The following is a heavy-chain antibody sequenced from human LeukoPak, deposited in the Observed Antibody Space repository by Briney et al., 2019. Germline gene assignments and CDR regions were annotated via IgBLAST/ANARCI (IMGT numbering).Heavy chain of an antibody. Sequence: SETLSLTCTVSGGSFSSSSYYWGWIRQPPGKGLEWIGSIYYSGSTYYNPSLKSRVTTSVDTSKNQFSLKLSSVTAADTAVYYCARQGARIAVAGTGAFDIWGQGTMVTVSS. CDR2: IYYSGST. CDR3: ARQGARIAVAGTGAFDI. J-gene: IGHJ3*02. CDR1: GGSFSSSSYY. V-gene: IGHV4-39*07. D-gene: IGHD6-19*01.